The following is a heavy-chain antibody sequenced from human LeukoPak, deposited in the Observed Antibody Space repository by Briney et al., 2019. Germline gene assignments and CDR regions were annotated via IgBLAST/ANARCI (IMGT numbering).Heavy chain of an antibody. J-gene: IGHJ6*02. D-gene: IGHD2-15*01. Sequence: ASVKVSCKASGYTFTANYTHWVRQAPGQGLEWMGWIKPNSGDTNYAQEFQGRVIVTRDTSINTAYMELSWLRSDDTAVYYCARDGGYYYMDVWGQGTTVTVSS. CDR2: IKPNSGDT. CDR3: ARDGGYYYMDV. V-gene: IGHV1-2*02. CDR1: GYTFTANY.